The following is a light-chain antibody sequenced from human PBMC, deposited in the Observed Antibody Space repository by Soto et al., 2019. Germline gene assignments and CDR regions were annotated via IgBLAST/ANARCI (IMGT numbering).Light chain of an antibody. CDR1: QSVSSN. CDR2: GAS. V-gene: IGKV3-15*01. Sequence: EIVLTQSPATLSVSPGERATLSCRASQSVSSNLAWYQQKPGQAPRLLIYGASNRATGIPARFSGSGSGTEFTLTISSLQSEDFAVYYCQQYNNWHPWIAFGQGTRLEIK. J-gene: IGKJ5*01. CDR3: QQYNNWHPWIA.